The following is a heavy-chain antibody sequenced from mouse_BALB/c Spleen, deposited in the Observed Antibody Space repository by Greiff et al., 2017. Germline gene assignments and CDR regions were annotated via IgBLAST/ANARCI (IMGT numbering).Heavy chain of an antibody. D-gene: IGHD2-4*01. CDR2: IDPANGNT. CDR3: ARRYYDYDHWYFDV. CDR1: GFNIKDTY. V-gene: IGHV14-3*02. J-gene: IGHJ1*01. Sequence: DVQLQESGAELVKPGASVKLSCTASGFNIKDTYMHWVKQRPEQGLEWIGRIDPANGNTKYDPKFQGKATITADTSSNTAYLQLSSLTSEDTAVYYCARRYYDYDHWYFDVWGAGTTVTVSS.